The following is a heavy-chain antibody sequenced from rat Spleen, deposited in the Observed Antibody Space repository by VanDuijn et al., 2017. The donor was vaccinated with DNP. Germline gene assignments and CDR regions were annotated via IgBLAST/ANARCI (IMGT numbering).Heavy chain of an antibody. CDR3: ARHVLPLRVWDY. CDR2: ISSSGGST. CDR1: GFTFNNYW. Sequence: EVQLVESGGDLVQPGRSLKLSCVASGFTFNNYWMTWIRQVQGEGLEWVASISSSGGSTYSPDSVKGRFTISRDNAKSTLYLQINSLRSEDMATYYCARHVLPLRVWDYWGQGVMVTVSS. V-gene: IGHV5-31*01. J-gene: IGHJ2*01. D-gene: IGHD1-4*01.